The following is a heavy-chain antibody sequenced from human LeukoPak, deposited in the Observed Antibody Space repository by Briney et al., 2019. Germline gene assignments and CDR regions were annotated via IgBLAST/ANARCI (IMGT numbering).Heavy chain of an antibody. CDR1: GFTFRSYA. CDR3: AKREIVGPTNYFQH. J-gene: IGHJ1*01. Sequence: TGGSLRLSCAASGFTFRSYAMSWVRQAPGKGLEWVATISGSGGSTYYADSVKGRFTISRDNSRDTLYLQMNGLRAEDTAVYFCAKREIVGPTNYFQHWGQGTLVTVSS. D-gene: IGHD1-26*01. CDR2: ISGSGGST. V-gene: IGHV3-23*01.